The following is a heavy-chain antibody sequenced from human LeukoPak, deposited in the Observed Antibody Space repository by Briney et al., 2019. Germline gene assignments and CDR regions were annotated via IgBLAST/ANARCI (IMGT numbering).Heavy chain of an antibody. CDR1: GFTFSSSA. CDR2: ISGSGGST. D-gene: IGHD2-2*02. CDR3: AKGRTAYCSSTSCYTIDY. J-gene: IGHJ4*02. V-gene: IGHV3-23*01. Sequence: GGSLRLSCAAPGFTFSSSAMSWVRQAPGKGLEWVSGISGSGGSTYYADSVKGRFTISRDNSKNTLYLQMNSLRAEDTAVYYCAKGRTAYCSSTSCYTIDYWGQGTLVTVSS.